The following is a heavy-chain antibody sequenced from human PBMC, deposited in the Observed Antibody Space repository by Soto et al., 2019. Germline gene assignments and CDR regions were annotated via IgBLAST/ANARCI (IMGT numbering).Heavy chain of an antibody. CDR3: ARRDYAIDS. D-gene: IGHD4-17*01. CDR2: IYYSGST. Sequence: SETLSLTGKVSGDSVTTGSYYWTWIRQPPGKGLEWIGYIYYSGSTNYNPSLESRATISADKSGSHFSLNLTSVTADDTAVYYCARRDYAIDSWGRGTLVTVSS. CDR1: GDSVTTGSYY. V-gene: IGHV4-61*03. J-gene: IGHJ4*02.